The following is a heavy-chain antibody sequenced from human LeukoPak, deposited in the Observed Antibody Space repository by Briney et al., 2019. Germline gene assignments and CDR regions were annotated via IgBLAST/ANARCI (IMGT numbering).Heavy chain of an antibody. Sequence: PGGSLRLSCAASGFTFSRYWMHWVRQAPGKGLVWVSRINSDGSSTTYADSVKGRFTISRDNAKNKLYLQMNSLRAEDTAVYYCAKTGELLRYFDWLLAPFDYWGQGTLVTVSS. J-gene: IGHJ4*02. V-gene: IGHV3-74*03. D-gene: IGHD3-9*01. CDR1: GFTFSRYW. CDR2: INSDGSST. CDR3: AKTGELLRYFDWLLAPFDY.